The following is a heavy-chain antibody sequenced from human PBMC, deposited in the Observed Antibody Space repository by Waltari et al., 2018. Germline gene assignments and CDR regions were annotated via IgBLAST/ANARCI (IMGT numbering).Heavy chain of an antibody. V-gene: IGHV6-1*01. J-gene: IGHJ3*02. CDR2: TYYRSKWYK. CDR1: GDSVSRNIAA. CDR3: ARGWGDGYNYAFDI. Sequence: QVQLQQSGPGLVKPSQTLSLTCAISGDSVSRNIAALNWLRQSPSRGLEWLGRTYYRSKWYKDYAVTVKSRITINPDTSKNQFSRQLNSVTPEDTAVYYCARGWGDGYNYAFDIWGQGTMVTVSS. D-gene: IGHD5-12*01.